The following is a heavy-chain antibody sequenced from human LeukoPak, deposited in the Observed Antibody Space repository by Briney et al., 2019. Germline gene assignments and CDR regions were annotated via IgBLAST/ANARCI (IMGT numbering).Heavy chain of an antibody. CDR2: IYYSGST. J-gene: IGHJ4*02. D-gene: IGHD5-18*01. CDR1: GGSISSYY. Sequence: SETLSLICTVSGGSISSYYWSWIRQPPGKGLEWIGYIYYSGSTNYNPSLKSRVTISVDTSKNQFSLKLSSVTAADTAVYYCARARLEVQLWDYWGQGTLVTVSS. V-gene: IGHV4-59*01. CDR3: ARARLEVQLWDY.